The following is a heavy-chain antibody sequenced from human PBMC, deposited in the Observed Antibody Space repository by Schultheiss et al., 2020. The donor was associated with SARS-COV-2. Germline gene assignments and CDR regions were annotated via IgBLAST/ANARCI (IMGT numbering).Heavy chain of an antibody. CDR1: GYTFTGYY. CDR2: IIPIFGTA. D-gene: IGHD3-10*01. CDR3: ASSGGHGHAFDI. J-gene: IGHJ3*02. V-gene: IGHV1-69*13. Sequence: SVKVSCKASGYTFTGYYMHWVRQAPGQGLEWMGGIIPIFGTANYAQKFQGRVTITADESTSTAYMELSSLRSEDTAVYYCASSGGHGHAFDIWGQGTTVTVSS.